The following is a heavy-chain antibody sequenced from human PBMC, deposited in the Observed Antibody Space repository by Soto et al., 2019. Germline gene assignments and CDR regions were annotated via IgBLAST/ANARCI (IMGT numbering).Heavy chain of an antibody. CDR1: GGSFSGYY. D-gene: IGHD3-22*01. J-gene: IGHJ4*02. CDR3: ARGISMIVEVQRDAPDKCYFDS. V-gene: IGHV4-34*01. CDR2: INHSGST. Sequence: QVQLQQWGAGLLKPSETLSLTCAVYGGSFSGYYWSWIRQPPGKGLEWIGEINHSGSTNSNPSLTSRVTISVDTSKNQFSLKLRSVTAADTAVYYCARGISMIVEVQRDAPDKCYFDSWGQGTLVTVSS.